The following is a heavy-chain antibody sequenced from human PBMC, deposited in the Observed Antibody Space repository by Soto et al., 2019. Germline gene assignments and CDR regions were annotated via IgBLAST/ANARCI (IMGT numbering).Heavy chain of an antibody. D-gene: IGHD3-3*01. Sequence: QVQLQQWGAGLFKPSETLSLTCAVYGGSFRGYYWSRIRQPPGKGLQWIGEINHSGSTNYNPSLKIRVTIAVNTPKNEFTLKLSYVTGADTAVYYCARGIHDFWSGYWGSDYWGQGTLVTVSS. CDR2: INHSGST. CDR3: ARGIHDFWSGYWGSDY. V-gene: IGHV4-34*01. J-gene: IGHJ4*02. CDR1: GGSFRGYY.